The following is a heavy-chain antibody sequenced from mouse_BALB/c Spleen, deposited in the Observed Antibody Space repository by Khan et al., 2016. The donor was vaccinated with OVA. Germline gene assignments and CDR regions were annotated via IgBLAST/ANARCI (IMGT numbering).Heavy chain of an antibody. CDR2: IWGGGST. CDR3: ARTYYRYDGYYAMDY. D-gene: IGHD2-14*01. CDR1: GFSLSRYN. Sequence: QVQLQQSGPGLVAPSQSLSITCTVSGFSLSRYNVHWVRQPPGKGLEWLGMIWGGGSTDYNSVLKSRLSISKDNSKSQVFLKLNSLQTDDTAMYYCARTYYRYDGYYAMDYWGQGTSVTVSS. V-gene: IGHV2-6-4*01. J-gene: IGHJ4*01.